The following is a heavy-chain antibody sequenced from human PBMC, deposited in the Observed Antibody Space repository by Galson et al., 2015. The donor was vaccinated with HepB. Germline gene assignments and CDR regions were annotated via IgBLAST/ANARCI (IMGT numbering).Heavy chain of an antibody. Sequence: SLRLSCAASGFTLSNYSMNWVRQAPGKGLEWVSFMNKISSIMYYADSVKGRFTISRDNAKNSLYLQMNSLRDEDTAVYFCARTPAGKRTGNYYYGMDVWGQGTTVSVSS. CDR1: GFTLSNYS. CDR3: ARTPAGKRTGNYYYGMDV. J-gene: IGHJ6*02. CDR2: MNKISSIM. D-gene: IGHD2-8*02. V-gene: IGHV3-48*02.